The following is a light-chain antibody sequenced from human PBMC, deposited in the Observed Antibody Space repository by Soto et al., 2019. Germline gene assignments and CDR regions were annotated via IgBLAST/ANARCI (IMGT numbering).Light chain of an antibody. Sequence: QSALTQPPAASGTPGQRVTISCSGSSSNIGSNYVYWYQQLPGTAPKLLIYKNNQRPSGVPDRFSGSKSGTSASLAISGLRSEDEADYYCAAWHDSLSVYVFGTGAKGTV. CDR3: AAWHDSLSVYV. V-gene: IGLV1-47*01. J-gene: IGLJ1*01. CDR2: KNN. CDR1: SSNIGSNY.